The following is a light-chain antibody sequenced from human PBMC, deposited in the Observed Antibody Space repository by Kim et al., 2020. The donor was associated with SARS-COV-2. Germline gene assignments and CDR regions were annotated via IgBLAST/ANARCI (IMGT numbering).Light chain of an antibody. J-gene: IGKJ2*01. V-gene: IGKV3-15*01. Sequence: VSPGERDTLSCRASQSVSSNLAWYQQKPGQAPRLLIYGASTRATGIPARFSGSGSGTEFTLTISSLQSEDFAVYYCQQYNNWPPNTFGQGTKLEI. CDR2: GAS. CDR3: QQYNNWPPNT. CDR1: QSVSSN.